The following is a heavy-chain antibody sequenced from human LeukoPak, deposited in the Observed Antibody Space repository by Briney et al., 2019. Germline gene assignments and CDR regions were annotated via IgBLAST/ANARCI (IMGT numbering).Heavy chain of an antibody. D-gene: IGHD6-13*01. J-gene: IGHJ6*02. CDR1: RFTFSSYA. CDR2: ISGSGGST. CDR3: AKFQGSSFGYYYYDGMDV. V-gene: IGHV3-23*01. Sequence: PGGSLRLSCAASRFTFSSYAMSWVRQAPGKGLEWVSAISGSGGSTYYADSVKGRFTISRDNSNNTLYLQMNNLRADDTAVYYCAKFQGSSFGYYYYDGMDVWGQGTTVIIAS.